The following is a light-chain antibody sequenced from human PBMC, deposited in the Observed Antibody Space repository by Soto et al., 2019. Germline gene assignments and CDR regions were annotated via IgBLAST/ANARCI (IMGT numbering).Light chain of an antibody. V-gene: IGKV1-27*01. CDR1: QGISNY. CDR3: QKYDRAPFT. J-gene: IGKJ3*01. Sequence: DIQMTQSPSSLSAYLGDRVTITCRASQGISNYLAWYQQKPGRLPKLLLFGASTLQSGVPARFSGSGSGTLFTLTINGLLPDDVATYYCQKYDRAPFTVGPGTKVDFK. CDR2: GAS.